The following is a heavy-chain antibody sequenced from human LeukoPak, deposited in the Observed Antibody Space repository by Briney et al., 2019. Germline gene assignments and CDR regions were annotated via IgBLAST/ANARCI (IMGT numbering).Heavy chain of an antibody. CDR3: AKAEGGYCSSTSCPEINY. J-gene: IGHJ4*02. CDR2: ISGDGGST. V-gene: IGHV3-43*02. Sequence: GGSLRLSCAASGFTFSSYWMHWVRQAPGKGLEWVSLISGDGGSTYYADSVKGRFTISRDNSKNSLYLQMNSLRTEDTALYYCAKAEGGYCSSTSCPEINYWGQGTLVTVSS. D-gene: IGHD2-2*01. CDR1: GFTFSSYW.